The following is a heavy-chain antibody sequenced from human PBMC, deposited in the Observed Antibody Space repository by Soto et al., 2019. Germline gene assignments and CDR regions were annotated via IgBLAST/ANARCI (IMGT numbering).Heavy chain of an antibody. J-gene: IGHJ4*02. V-gene: IGHV4-4*07. CDR1: CGSINTFY. CDR3: AREGSYSAYNFAHGIQLWSFDF. D-gene: IGHD5-12*01. CDR2: IFSSGST. Sequence: LSLTCTVSCGSINTFYWSWVRQPAGKGLEWIGRIFSSGSTCFNPSLESRVAMSVDTSKNHFSLNLSSVTAADMAVYYCAREGSYSAYNFAHGIQLWSFDFWGQGALVTVSS.